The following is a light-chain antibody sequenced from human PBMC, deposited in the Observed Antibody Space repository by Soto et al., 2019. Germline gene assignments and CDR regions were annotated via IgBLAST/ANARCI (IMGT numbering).Light chain of an antibody. V-gene: IGLV2-23*01. J-gene: IGLJ3*02. CDR3: CSYAGSSTGWV. CDR1: SSDVGSYNL. CDR2: EGS. Sequence: QSALTQPASVSGSPGQSITISCTGTSSDVGSYNLVSWYQQHPGKAPKLMIYEGSKRPSGVSNRFSGSKSGNTASLTISGLQAEDEADYYCCSYAGSSTGWVFGGGTNLTVL.